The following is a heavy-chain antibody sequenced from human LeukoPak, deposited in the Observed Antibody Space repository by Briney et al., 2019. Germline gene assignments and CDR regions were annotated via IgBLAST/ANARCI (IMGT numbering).Heavy chain of an antibody. J-gene: IGHJ4*02. CDR2: ISAYNGNT. Sequence: ASVKVSCKASGYTFTSYGISWVRQAPGQGLEWMGWISAYNGNTNYAQKLQGRVTMTTDTSTSTAYMELRSLRFDDTAVYYCARVRGYNWEGAFDYWGQGTLVTVSS. D-gene: IGHD5-24*01. CDR3: ARVRGYNWEGAFDY. CDR1: GYTFTSYG. V-gene: IGHV1-18*01.